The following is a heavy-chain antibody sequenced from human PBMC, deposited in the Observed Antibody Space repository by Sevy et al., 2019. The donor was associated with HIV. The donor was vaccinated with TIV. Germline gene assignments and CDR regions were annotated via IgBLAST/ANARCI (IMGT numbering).Heavy chain of an antibody. D-gene: IGHD2-15*01. CDR2: ISYDGSNK. CDR1: GFTFSSYA. V-gene: IGHV3-30-3*01. CDR3: ARAGVEDY. Sequence: GGSLRLSCAASGFTFSSYAMHWVRQAPGKGLEWVEVISYDGSNKYYADSVKGRFTISRDNSKNTLCLQMNSLRAEDTGVYYCARAGVEDYWGQGTLVTVSS. J-gene: IGHJ4*02.